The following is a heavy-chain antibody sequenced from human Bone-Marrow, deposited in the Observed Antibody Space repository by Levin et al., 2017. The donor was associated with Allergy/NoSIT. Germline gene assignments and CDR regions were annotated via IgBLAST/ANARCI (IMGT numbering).Heavy chain of an antibody. CDR3: ASMRPYGTTWAGFFDD. J-gene: IGHJ4*02. D-gene: IGHD1-14*01. V-gene: IGHV3-23*01. CDR2: ITSGGDR. CDR1: GFSFSATV. Sequence: PGGSLRLSCTTSGFSFSATVMSWVRQAPGKGLEWVSVITSGGDRYLADSVKGRSSISRDNSKNTLYLQMNSLRVEDTAVYYCASMRPYGTTWAGFFDDWGQGRLVTVSS.